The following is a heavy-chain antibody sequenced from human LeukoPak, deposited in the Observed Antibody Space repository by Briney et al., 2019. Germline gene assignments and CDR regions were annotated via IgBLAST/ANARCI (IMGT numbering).Heavy chain of an antibody. Sequence: GGSLRLSCAASGFTFSNYDMNWVRQAPGKGLEWVSYISSSRSTIYYADSVKGRFTISRDNAKNSLYLQMNSLRADDTAVYYCTSGNGVFDCWGQGTLVTVSS. D-gene: IGHD1-1*01. CDR1: GFTFSNYD. V-gene: IGHV3-48*03. CDR2: ISSSRSTI. CDR3: TSGNGVFDC. J-gene: IGHJ4*02.